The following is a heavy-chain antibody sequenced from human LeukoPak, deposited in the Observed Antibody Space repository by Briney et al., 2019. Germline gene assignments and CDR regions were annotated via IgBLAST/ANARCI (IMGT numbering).Heavy chain of an antibody. D-gene: IGHD6-19*01. CDR2: KKQGGCEK. CDR3: ARDYSSGWYGHQDYFDY. CDR1: GYTFSRYC. V-gene: IGHV3-7*03. Sequence: GGPLTLPCAASGYTFSRYCMSWLRHARGEGLEGVANKKQGGCEKYYVDSVKGRYTISRDNAKNSLYLQMNSLRAEDTAVYYCARDYSSGWYGHQDYFDYWGQGTLVTVSS. J-gene: IGHJ4*02.